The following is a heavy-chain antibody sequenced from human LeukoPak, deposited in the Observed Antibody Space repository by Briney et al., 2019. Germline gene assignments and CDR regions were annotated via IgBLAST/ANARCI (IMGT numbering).Heavy chain of an antibody. CDR1: GFTVSNDW. D-gene: IGHD6-19*01. CDR3: ARVQGSSGPGIFEY. CDR2: IKQDGSEN. J-gene: IGHJ4*02. Sequence: GGSPRLSWAAAGFTVSNDWMSWGRQAPGKGLEWVANIKQDGSENFYVDSVKGRFTISRANAKKSLYLQMNSLRVEDTAVYYCARVQGSSGPGIFEYWGQGTLVTVSS. V-gene: IGHV3-7*01.